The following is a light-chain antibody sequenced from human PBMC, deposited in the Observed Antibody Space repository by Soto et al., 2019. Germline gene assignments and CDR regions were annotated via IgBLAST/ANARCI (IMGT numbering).Light chain of an antibody. Sequence: ALSQPASVSVSPGQSITISCTGTSSDVGGFEYVSWYQHQPGKAPKLIIYDVTKRPSGVSNRFSGSKSGNTASLTISGIQAEDEGDYYCGSITRSSTSVFGTGTKVTVL. CDR1: SSDVGGFEY. CDR3: GSITRSSTSV. J-gene: IGLJ1*01. V-gene: IGLV2-14*01. CDR2: DVT.